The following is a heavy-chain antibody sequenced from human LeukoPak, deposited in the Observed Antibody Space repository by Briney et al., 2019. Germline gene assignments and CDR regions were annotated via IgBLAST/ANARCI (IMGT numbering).Heavy chain of an antibody. CDR2: IYYSGST. CDR1: GGSISSYY. D-gene: IGHD3-16*01. V-gene: IGHV4-59*01. J-gene: IGHJ4*02. CDR3: ATGDHGVDY. Sequence: SETLSLTCTVSGGSISSYYWSWIRQPPGKGLEWIGYIYYSGSTNYNPSLKSRVTISVDTSKNQFSLKLSSVTAADTAVYYCATGDHGVDYWGQGTLVTVSS.